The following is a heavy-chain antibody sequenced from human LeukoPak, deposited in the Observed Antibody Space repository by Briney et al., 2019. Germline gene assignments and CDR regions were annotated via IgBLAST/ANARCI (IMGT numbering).Heavy chain of an antibody. Sequence: SVKVSCKASGGTFSSYAISWGRQAPGQGGEGMGGIIPIFGTANYAQKFQGRVTITTDESTSTAYMELSSLRSEDTAVYYCARGIVGATPLDYWGQGTLVTVSS. CDR1: GGTFSSYA. CDR2: IIPIFGTA. CDR3: ARGIVGATPLDY. J-gene: IGHJ4*02. V-gene: IGHV1-69*05. D-gene: IGHD1-26*01.